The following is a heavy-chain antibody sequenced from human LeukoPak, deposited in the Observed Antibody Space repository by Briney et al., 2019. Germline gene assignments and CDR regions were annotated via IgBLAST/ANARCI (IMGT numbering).Heavy chain of an antibody. CDR3: VRGTPTPGMDY. CDR2: IDTTTGNP. D-gene: IGHD3-10*01. J-gene: IGHJ4*02. Sequence: ASVKVSCKASGYPFIAHFLNWVRQAPGQGLEWMGNIDTTTGNPRYAQDFTGRFVFSLDTSVSTAYLQITSLKADDTAAYYCVRGTPTPGMDYWGQGTQVTVSS. V-gene: IGHV7-4-1*02. CDR1: GYPFIAHF.